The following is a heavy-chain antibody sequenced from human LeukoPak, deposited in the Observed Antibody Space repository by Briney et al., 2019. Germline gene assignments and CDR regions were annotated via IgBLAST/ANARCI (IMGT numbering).Heavy chain of an antibody. Sequence: GGSLRLSCEASGFTFSSYAMSRVRQAPGKGLAWVSVISSSADSTYYADSVKGRFTISRDNSKNTLYLQMNNLRAEDTAVYYCAKPLEKYTYGGNFDYWGQGILVTVSS. CDR2: ISSSADST. D-gene: IGHD4-23*01. CDR3: AKPLEKYTYGGNFDY. V-gene: IGHV3-23*01. CDR1: GFTFSSYA. J-gene: IGHJ4*02.